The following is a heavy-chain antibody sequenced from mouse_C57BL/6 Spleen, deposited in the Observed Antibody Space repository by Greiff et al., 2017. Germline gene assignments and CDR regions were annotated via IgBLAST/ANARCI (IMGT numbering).Heavy chain of an antibody. Sequence: DVMLVESGEGLVKPGGSLKLSCAASGFTFSSYAMSWVRQTPEKRLEWVAYISSGGDYIYYADTVKGRFTISRDNARNTLYLQMSSLKSEDTAMYYCTREPANWVFDYWGQGTTLTVSS. J-gene: IGHJ2*01. CDR2: ISSGGDYI. D-gene: IGHD4-1*01. V-gene: IGHV5-9-1*02. CDR1: GFTFSSYA. CDR3: TREPANWVFDY.